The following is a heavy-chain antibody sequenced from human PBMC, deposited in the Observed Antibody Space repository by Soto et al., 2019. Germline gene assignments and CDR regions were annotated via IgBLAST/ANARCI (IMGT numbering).Heavy chain of an antibody. CDR1: GGSISSGGYY. J-gene: IGHJ6*02. CDR3: ARVLEDYGDPKYGMDV. Sequence: SETLSLTCTVSGGSISSGGYYWSWIRQHPGKGLEWIGYIYYSGSTYYNPSLKSRVTISVDTSKNQFSLKLSSVTAADTAVYYCARVLEDYGDPKYGMDVWGQGTTVTVSS. CDR2: IYYSGST. D-gene: IGHD4-17*01. V-gene: IGHV4-31*03.